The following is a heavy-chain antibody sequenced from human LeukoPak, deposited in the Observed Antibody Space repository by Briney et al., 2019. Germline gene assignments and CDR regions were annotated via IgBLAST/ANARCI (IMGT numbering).Heavy chain of an antibody. J-gene: IGHJ4*02. CDR1: GYTFTGYY. CDR3: ARAESALPHYCDSSDYSYFDY. Sequence: GASVKVSCKASGYTFTGYYMHWVRQAPGQGLEWMGWINPNSGGTKYAQKFQGRVTMTRDTSISTAYMELSRLRSDDTAVFYCARAESALPHYCDSSDYSYFDYWGQGTLVTVSS. D-gene: IGHD3-22*01. V-gene: IGHV1-2*02. CDR2: INPNSGGT.